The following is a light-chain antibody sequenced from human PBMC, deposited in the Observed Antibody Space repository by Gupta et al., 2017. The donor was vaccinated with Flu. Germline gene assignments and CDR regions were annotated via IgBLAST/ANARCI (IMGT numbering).Light chain of an antibody. CDR1: QSLVFSNGNTY. V-gene: IGKV2-30*01. CDR2: KVS. CDR3: MQGTHWPIT. J-gene: IGKJ5*01. Sequence: DVVLTQSPLSLPVTLGQPASISCRSTQSLVFSNGNTYLNWLQQRPGQSPRRLIHKVSNRDSGVPDRFSGSGSDTDFTLKISRVEAVDVGVYYYMQGTHWPITFGQETRLEIK.